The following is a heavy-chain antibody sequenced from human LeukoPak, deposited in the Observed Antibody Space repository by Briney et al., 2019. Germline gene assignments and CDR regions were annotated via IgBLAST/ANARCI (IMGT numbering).Heavy chain of an antibody. D-gene: IGHD3-3*01. CDR2: ISGSGGST. CDR3: AKDQGFWSGEALDY. Sequence: PGGSLRLFCAASGFTFSSYAMSWVRQAPGKGLEWVSAISGSGGSTYYADSVKGRFTTSRDNSKNTLYLQMSSLRAEDTAVYYCAKDQGFWSGEALDYWGQGTLVTVSS. CDR1: GFTFSSYA. J-gene: IGHJ4*02. V-gene: IGHV3-23*01.